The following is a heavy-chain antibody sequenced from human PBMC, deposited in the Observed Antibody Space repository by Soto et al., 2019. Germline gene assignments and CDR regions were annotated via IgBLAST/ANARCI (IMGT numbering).Heavy chain of an antibody. CDR2: IIPIFGTA. V-gene: IGHV1-69*13. J-gene: IGHJ6*02. CDR3: ARDLRYYDLTGTPYGMDV. Sequence: WASVKVSCKASRGTFSSSAISWVPQAPGQGLEWMGGIIPIFGTANYAQKFQSRVTITADESTSTAYMELSSLRSEDTAVSYCARDLRYYDLTGTPYGMDVWGQGTTVTVSS. CDR1: RGTFSSSA. D-gene: IGHD3-3*01.